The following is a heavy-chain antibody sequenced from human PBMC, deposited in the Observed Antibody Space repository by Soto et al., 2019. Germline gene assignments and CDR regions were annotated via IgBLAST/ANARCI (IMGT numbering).Heavy chain of an antibody. J-gene: IGHJ4*02. D-gene: IGHD4-4*01. CDR1: GFTFSSYA. CDR3: AGVQYGGNSVSNY. Sequence: ESGGGVVQPGRSLRLSCAASGFTFSSYAMSWVRQAPGKGLEWVAATSYDGSKEYYADSVKGRFTVSRDNSKNTLDLQMNSLRAEDTALYYCAGVQYGGNSVSNYWGQGTLVTVSS. V-gene: IGHV3-30-3*01. CDR2: TSYDGSKE.